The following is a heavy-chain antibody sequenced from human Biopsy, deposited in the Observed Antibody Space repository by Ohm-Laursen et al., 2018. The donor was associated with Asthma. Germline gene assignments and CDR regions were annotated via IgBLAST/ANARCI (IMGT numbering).Heavy chain of an antibody. V-gene: IGHV3-15*01. D-gene: IGHD3-10*01. CDR3: TTDYLVQGVIDADY. CDR1: GFTFSNAW. Sequence: SLRLSCSAPGFTFSNAWMSWVRQAPGKGLEWVGRIKSKTDGGTTDYAAPVKGRFTISRDDSKNTLYLQMNSLKTEDTAVYYCTTDYLVQGVIDADYWGQGTLVTVSS. J-gene: IGHJ4*02. CDR2: IKSKTDGGTT.